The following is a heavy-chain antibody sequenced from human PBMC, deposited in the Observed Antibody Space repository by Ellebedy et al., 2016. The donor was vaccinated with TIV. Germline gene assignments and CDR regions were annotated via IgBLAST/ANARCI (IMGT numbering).Heavy chain of an antibody. CDR2: ISSSSSTI. Sequence: GGSLRLSXAASGFTFSSYSMNWVRQAPGKGLEWVSYISSSSSTIYYADSVKGRFTISRDNAKNSLYLQMNSLRAEDTAVYYCARDSHCSSTSCYTANVFDYWGQGTLVTVSS. D-gene: IGHD2-2*02. V-gene: IGHV3-48*01. J-gene: IGHJ4*02. CDR3: ARDSHCSSTSCYTANVFDY. CDR1: GFTFSSYS.